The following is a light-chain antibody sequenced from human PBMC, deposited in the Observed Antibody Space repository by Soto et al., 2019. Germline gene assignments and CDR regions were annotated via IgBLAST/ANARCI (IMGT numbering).Light chain of an antibody. CDR2: AAS. CDR3: QQANSFPIT. CDR1: QGISSY. J-gene: IGKJ5*01. V-gene: IGKV1-8*01. Sequence: AIRMTQSPSSLSASTGDRVTITCLASQGISSYLAWYQQKPGKAPKLLIYAASTLQSGVPSRFSGSGSGTDFTLTISSLQPEDFATYYCQQANSFPITFGQGTRLEIK.